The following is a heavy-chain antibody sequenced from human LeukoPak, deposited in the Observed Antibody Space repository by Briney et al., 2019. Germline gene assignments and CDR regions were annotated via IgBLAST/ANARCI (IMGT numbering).Heavy chain of an antibody. Sequence: TGGSLRLSCAASGFTFSSYGMHWVRQAPGKGLEWVAFIRYDGSNKYYADSVKGRFTISRDNSKNTLYLRMNSLRAEDTAVYYCAKDRIPTLVYYYYYMDVWGKGTTVTISS. J-gene: IGHJ6*03. CDR2: IRYDGSNK. CDR1: GFTFSSYG. V-gene: IGHV3-30*02. D-gene: IGHD2-2*02. CDR3: AKDRIPTLVYYYYYMDV.